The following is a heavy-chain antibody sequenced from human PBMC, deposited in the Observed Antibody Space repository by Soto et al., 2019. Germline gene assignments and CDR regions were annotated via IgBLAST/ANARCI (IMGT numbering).Heavy chain of an antibody. V-gene: IGHV3-33*01. Sequence: QVQLVESGGGVVQPGRSLRLSCAASGFTFSSYGMHWVRQAPGKGLEWVAVIWYDGSNKYYAESVKGRLTISRDNSKTTLYLKMHSLRAEDRAVYYCARDSHVGSGWQLPPDYWGQGPLVTVSS. J-gene: IGHJ4*02. CDR1: GFTFSSYG. CDR3: ARDSHVGSGWQLPPDY. D-gene: IGHD6-19*01. CDR2: IWYDGSNK.